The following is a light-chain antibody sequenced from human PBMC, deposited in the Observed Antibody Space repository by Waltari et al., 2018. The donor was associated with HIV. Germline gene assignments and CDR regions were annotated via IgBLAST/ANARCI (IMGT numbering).Light chain of an antibody. CDR3: SSYTSSSTLYVV. CDR2: DVS. V-gene: IGLV2-14*01. Sequence: QSALPQPASVSGPPAHSLTIACTATSSAVGGHNYASWYQQHCGNAPKLMIYDVSYRPSGVSNRFSGSKSGNTASLTISGLQAEDEADYYCSSYTSSSTLYVVFGGGTKLTVL. CDR1: SSAVGGHNY. J-gene: IGLJ2*01.